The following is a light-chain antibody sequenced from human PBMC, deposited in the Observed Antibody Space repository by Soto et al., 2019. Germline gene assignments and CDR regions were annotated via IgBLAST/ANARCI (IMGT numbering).Light chain of an antibody. V-gene: IGKV1-5*01. Sequence: DIQMTQSPSTLSASVGDRVTITCRASQNITNWIAWYQQNPGKAPKFLIYDASTLESGGPSRFSGSGFGTEFSLTISSLQPDDFGTYYCQHMRTFGQGTKVEIK. J-gene: IGKJ1*01. CDR2: DAS. CDR3: QHMRT. CDR1: QNITNW.